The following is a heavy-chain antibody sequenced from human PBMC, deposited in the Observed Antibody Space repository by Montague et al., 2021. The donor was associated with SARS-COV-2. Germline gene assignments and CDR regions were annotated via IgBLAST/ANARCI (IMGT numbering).Heavy chain of an antibody. Sequence: SETLSLTCTVSGGSISGSYWSWIRQPPGKGLEWIGYIHYTGGTSYNPSLKSRVTISVETSRNHFSLNLNSVTAADAAVYYCAKYGKSVVVSNAWGYYDDWGQGMLVTVSS. V-gene: IGHV4-59*01. D-gene: IGHD5/OR15-5a*01. J-gene: IGHJ4*02. CDR3: AKYGKSVVVSNAWGYYDD. CDR1: GGSISGSY. CDR2: IHYTGGT.